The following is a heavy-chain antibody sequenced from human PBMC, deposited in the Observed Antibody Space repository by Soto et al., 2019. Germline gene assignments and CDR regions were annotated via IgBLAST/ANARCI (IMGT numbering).Heavy chain of an antibody. J-gene: IGHJ3*02. D-gene: IGHD2-15*01. CDR1: GFTFSSYS. CDR3: ARSVEIVVVVAAITLSSNHDAFDI. Sequence: GGSLRLSCAASGFTFSSYSMNWVRQAPGKGLEWVSSISSSSSYIYYADSVKGRFTISRDNAKNSLYLQMNSLRAEDTAVYYCARSVEIVVVVAAITLSSNHDAFDIWGQGTMVTVSS. V-gene: IGHV3-21*01. CDR2: ISSSSSYI.